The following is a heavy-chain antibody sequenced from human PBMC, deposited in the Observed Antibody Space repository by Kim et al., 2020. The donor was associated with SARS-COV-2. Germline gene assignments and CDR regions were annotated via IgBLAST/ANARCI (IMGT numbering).Heavy chain of an antibody. CDR2: IYYSGST. CDR3: ARSPYYYGSGSYYFRDDDHYYYYYGMDV. CDR1: GGSISSYY. Sequence: SETLSLTCTVSGGSISSYYWSWIRQPPEKGLEWIGYIYYSGSTNYNPSLKSRVTISVDTSKNQFSLKLSSVTAADTAVYYCARSPYYYGSGSYYFRDDDHYYYYYGMDVWGQGTTVTVSS. J-gene: IGHJ6*02. V-gene: IGHV4-59*13. D-gene: IGHD3-10*01.